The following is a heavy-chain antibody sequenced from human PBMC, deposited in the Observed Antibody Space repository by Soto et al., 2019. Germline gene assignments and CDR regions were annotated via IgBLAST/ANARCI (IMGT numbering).Heavy chain of an antibody. CDR2: MNPNSGNT. D-gene: IGHD1-7*01. V-gene: IGHV1-8*01. CDR3: ASLELPREYYDDYGRDF. Sequence: QVQLVQSGAEVKKPGASVKVSCKASGYTFTSYDINWVRQATGQGMEWMGWMNPNSGNTGYAQTFQGRVTMTRNTSISTAYVDLSSSRSEDTAVYYCASLELPREYYDDYGRDFWGQGNTVTFAS. CDR1: GYTFTSYD. J-gene: IGHJ6*01.